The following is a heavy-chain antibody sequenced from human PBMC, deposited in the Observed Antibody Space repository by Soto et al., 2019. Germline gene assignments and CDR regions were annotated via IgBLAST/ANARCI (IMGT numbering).Heavy chain of an antibody. Sequence: PSETLSLTCTVSGDSITSGGYYWSWLRQPPGKGLEWIGYIYHSGGASYNPSLRCRAVISIDTSKYQFSLRLNAVTAADTATYYCARNYYGAGSQYYYYGMEVWGQGTTVTVSS. CDR2: IYHSGGA. CDR3: ARNYYGAGSQYYYYGMEV. J-gene: IGHJ6*02. D-gene: IGHD3-10*01. V-gene: IGHV4-31*03. CDR1: GDSITSGGYY.